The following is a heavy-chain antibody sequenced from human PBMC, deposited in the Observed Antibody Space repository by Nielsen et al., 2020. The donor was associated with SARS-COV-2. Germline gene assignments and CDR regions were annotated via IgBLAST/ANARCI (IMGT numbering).Heavy chain of an antibody. V-gene: IGHV4-34*01. Sequence: GSLRLSCAVYGGSFSGYYWSWIRQPPGKGLEWIGEINHSGSTNYNPSLKSRVTISVDTSKNQFSLKLSSVTAADTAVYYCAGGYSYADPFDYWGQGTLVTVSS. CDR2: INHSGST. CDR3: AGGYSYADPFDY. J-gene: IGHJ4*02. D-gene: IGHD5-18*01. CDR1: GGSFSGYY.